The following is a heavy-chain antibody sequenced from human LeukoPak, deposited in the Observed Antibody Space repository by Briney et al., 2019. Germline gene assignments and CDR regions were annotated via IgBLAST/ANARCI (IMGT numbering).Heavy chain of an antibody. D-gene: IGHD2-2*01. CDR2: IYYSGST. V-gene: IGHV4-39*01. Sequence: PSETLSLTCTVSGGSISSSSYYWGWIRQPPGKGLEWIGGIYYSGSTYYNPSLKSRVTISVDTSKNQFSLKLSSVTAADTAVYYCARQRGDMCSSTSCLGNWFDPWGQGTLVTVSS. CDR3: ARQRGDMCSSTSCLGNWFDP. CDR1: GGSISSSSYY. J-gene: IGHJ5*02.